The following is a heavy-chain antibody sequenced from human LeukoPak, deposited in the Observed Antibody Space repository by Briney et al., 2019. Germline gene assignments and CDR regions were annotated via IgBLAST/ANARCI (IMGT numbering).Heavy chain of an antibody. CDR2: IYYSGST. CDR3: ARRVVVVAANYYYGMDV. CDR1: GGSISSSSYY. V-gene: IGHV4-39*07. J-gene: IGHJ6*02. D-gene: IGHD2-15*01. Sequence: SETLSLTCTVSGGSISSSSYYWGWIRQPPGKGLEWIGSIYYSGSTYYNPSLKSRVTISVDTSKNQFSLKLSSVTAADTAVYYCARRVVVVAANYYYGMDVWGQGTTVTVSS.